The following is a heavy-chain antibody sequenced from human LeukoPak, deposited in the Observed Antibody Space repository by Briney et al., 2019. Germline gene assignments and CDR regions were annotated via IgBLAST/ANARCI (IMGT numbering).Heavy chain of an antibody. Sequence: GGSLRLSCAASGFTFSSYGMHWVRQAPGKGLEWAAFIRYDGSNKYYADSVKGRFTISRDNSKNTLYLQMNSLRAADTAVYYCAKDPTLSRVWDINDSPVLSYWGQGTLVTVPS. CDR1: GFTFSSYG. J-gene: IGHJ4*02. V-gene: IGHV3-30*02. CDR2: IRYDGSNK. D-gene: IGHD3-22*01. CDR3: AKDPTLSRVWDINDSPVLSY.